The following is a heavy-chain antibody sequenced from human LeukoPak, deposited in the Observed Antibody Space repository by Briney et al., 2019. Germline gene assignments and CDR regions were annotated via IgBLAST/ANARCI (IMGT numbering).Heavy chain of an antibody. CDR2: INHSGST. Sequence: PSETLSLTCAVYGGSFSDYRWTWIRQPPGKGLEWIGDINHSGSTDYNPSLKSRVTISIDTSKNQISLKIRSVTAAETAMYYCARRLFQLSRYAFDIWGQGTMVTVSS. V-gene: IGHV4-34*01. J-gene: IGHJ3*02. CDR1: GGSFSDYR. CDR3: ARRLFQLSRYAFDI. D-gene: IGHD3-22*01.